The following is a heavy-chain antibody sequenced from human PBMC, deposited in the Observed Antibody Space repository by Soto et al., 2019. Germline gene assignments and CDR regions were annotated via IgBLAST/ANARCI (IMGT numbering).Heavy chain of an antibody. CDR3: ARERHQWPARGEFDY. Sequence: GGSLRLSCAASGFTFSSYSMNWVRQAPGKGLEWVSSISSSSSYIYYADSVKGRFTISRDNAKNSLYLQMNSLRAEDTAVYYCARERHQWPARGEFDYWGQGTLVTVSS. V-gene: IGHV3-21*01. D-gene: IGHD6-19*01. CDR1: GFTFSSYS. CDR2: ISSSSSYI. J-gene: IGHJ4*02.